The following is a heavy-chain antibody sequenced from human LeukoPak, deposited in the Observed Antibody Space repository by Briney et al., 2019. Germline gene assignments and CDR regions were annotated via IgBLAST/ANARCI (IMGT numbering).Heavy chain of an antibody. CDR3: ARASTVYDYVWGSYRYLDY. Sequence: ASVKVSFKASGYTCTGYYMHWVRQAPGQGLEWMGWINPNSGGTNYAQKFQGRVTMTRDTSISTAYMELSRLRSDDTAVYYCARASTVYDYVWGSYRYLDYWGQGTLVTVSS. CDR1: GYTCTGYY. V-gene: IGHV1-2*02. D-gene: IGHD3-16*02. CDR2: INPNSGGT. J-gene: IGHJ4*02.